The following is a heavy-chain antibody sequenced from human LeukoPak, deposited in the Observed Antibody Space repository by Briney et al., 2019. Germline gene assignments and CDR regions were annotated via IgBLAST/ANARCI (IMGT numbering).Heavy chain of an antibody. CDR2: IYHSGST. CDR1: GGSISSSNW. Sequence: SETLSLTCTVSGGSISSSNWWSWVRQPPGKGLEWIGEIYHSGSTNYNPSLKSRVTISVDKSKNQFSLKLSSVTAADTAVYYCARIPDTTVGIAVAGTDWGQGTLVTVSS. CDR3: ARIPDTTVGIAVAGTD. D-gene: IGHD6-19*01. J-gene: IGHJ4*02. V-gene: IGHV4-4*02.